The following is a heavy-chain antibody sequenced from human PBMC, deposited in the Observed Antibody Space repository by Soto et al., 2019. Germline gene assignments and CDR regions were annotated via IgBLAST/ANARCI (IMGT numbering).Heavy chain of an antibody. Sequence: GGSLRLSCAASGFTFSSYAMSWVRQAPGEGLEWVSAISGSGGSTYYADSVKGRFTISRDNSKNTLYLQMNSLRAEDTAVYYCAKGAVYAKLLDYFDYWGQGTLVTVSS. V-gene: IGHV3-23*01. CDR1: GFTFSSYA. CDR2: ISGSGGST. D-gene: IGHD2-8*01. CDR3: AKGAVYAKLLDYFDY. J-gene: IGHJ4*02.